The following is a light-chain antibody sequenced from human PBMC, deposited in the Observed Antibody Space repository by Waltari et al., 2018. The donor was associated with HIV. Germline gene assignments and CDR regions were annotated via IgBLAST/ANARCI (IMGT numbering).Light chain of an antibody. CDR2: DVT. CDR1: SSDVGGYDS. J-gene: IGLJ1*01. V-gene: IGLV2-11*01. Sequence: QSALTQPRSVSGSPGQSVTVSCTAASSDVGGYDSVSWYQQHPGKAPKLIIYDVTKRPAGVPGRFSGARSGDTASLTISGLQADDEADYYCSSYAGSYSYVFGAGTRVIVL. CDR3: SSYAGSYSYV.